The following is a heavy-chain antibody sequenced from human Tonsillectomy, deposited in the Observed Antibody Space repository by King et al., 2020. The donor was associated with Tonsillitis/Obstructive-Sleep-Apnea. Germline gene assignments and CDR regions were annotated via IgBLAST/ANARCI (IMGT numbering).Heavy chain of an antibody. J-gene: IGHJ2*01. Sequence: QLVQSGAEVRKPGASVRVSCKASGYNFTGYYLHWVRQAPGQGLEWMGWINPNSGGTNYPQKFQGRVTMTRDTSISAAYMELSRLRSDDTAIYYVARDTPFGFLLWLPKRFYFHLWGRGPLVTVSS. CDR3: ARDTPFGFLLWLPKRFYFHL. CDR2: INPNSGGT. V-gene: IGHV1-2*02. D-gene: IGHD3-3*01. CDR1: GYNFTGYY.